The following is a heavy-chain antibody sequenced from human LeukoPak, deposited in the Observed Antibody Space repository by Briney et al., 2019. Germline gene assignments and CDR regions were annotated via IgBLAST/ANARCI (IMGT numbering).Heavy chain of an antibody. J-gene: IGHJ4*02. V-gene: IGHV1-8*03. D-gene: IGHD3-3*01. CDR3: ARGGTPHYDFWSGYYTGCDY. Sequence: ASVKVSCKASGYTFTSYDINWVRQATGQGLEWMGWMNPNSGNTGYAQKFQGRVTITRNTSISTAYMELSSLRSEDTAVYYCARGGTPHYDFWSGYYTGCDYWGQGTLVTVSS. CDR2: MNPNSGNT. CDR1: GYTFTSYD.